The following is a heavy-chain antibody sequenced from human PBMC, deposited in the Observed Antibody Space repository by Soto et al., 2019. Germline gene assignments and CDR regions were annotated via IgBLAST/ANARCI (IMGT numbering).Heavy chain of an antibody. CDR1: GFTFSSYD. CDR2: IGTAGDT. Sequence: GGSLRLSCAASGFTFSSYDMHWVRQATGKGLEWVSAIGTAGDTYYPGSVKGRFTISRENAKNSLYLQMNSLRAEDTAVYYCARDLRSGWYFQHLYYYYYGMDVWGQGTTVTVSS. D-gene: IGHD6-19*01. CDR3: ARDLRSGWYFQHLYYYYYGMDV. V-gene: IGHV3-13*01. J-gene: IGHJ6*02.